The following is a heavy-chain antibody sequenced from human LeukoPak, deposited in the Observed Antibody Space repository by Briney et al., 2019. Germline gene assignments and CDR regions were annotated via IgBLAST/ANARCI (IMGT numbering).Heavy chain of an antibody. CDR1: GYTFTSYA. D-gene: IGHD1-26*01. V-gene: IGHV1-3*01. CDR2: ISAGNGNT. CDR3: ARDSGSGNNDY. Sequence: ASVKASCKASGYTFTSYAIHWVRQAPGQRLEWMGWISAGNGNTKYSQNFQGRVTFISNTSATTAFMELSSLRSEDAAVYYCARDSGSGNNDYWGQGTLVTVSS. J-gene: IGHJ4*02.